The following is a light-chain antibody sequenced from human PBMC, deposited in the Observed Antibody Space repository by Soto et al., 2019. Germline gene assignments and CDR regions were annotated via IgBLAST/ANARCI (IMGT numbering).Light chain of an antibody. V-gene: IGLV2-14*01. CDR2: DVS. CDR1: SSDVGGYNY. J-gene: IGLJ1*01. CDR3: TSYTISSTSLYV. Sequence: QSALTQPASVSGSPGQSITISCTGTSSDVGGYNYVSWYQQHPGKAPKLMIYDVSNRPSGVSNRFSGSKSGNTASLTISGLQAEDEADYYYTSYTISSTSLYVFGTGTKVTVL.